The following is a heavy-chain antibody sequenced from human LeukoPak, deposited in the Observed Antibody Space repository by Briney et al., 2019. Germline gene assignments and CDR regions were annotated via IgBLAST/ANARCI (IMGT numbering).Heavy chain of an antibody. V-gene: IGHV3-33*01. Sequence: GGSLRLSCAASGFTFSSYGMHWVRQAPGKGLEWVAVIWYDGSNKYYADSEKGRFTISRDNSKNTLYLQMNSLRAEDTAVYYCARDPSLTSSWVDYWGQGTLVTVSS. CDR1: GFTFSSYG. D-gene: IGHD2-2*01. J-gene: IGHJ4*02. CDR3: ARDPSLTSSWVDY. CDR2: IWYDGSNK.